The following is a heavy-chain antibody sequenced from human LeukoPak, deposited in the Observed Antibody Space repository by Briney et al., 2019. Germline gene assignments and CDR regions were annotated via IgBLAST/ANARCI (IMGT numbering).Heavy chain of an antibody. J-gene: IGHJ6*03. CDR3: ARGPNYQSLYNSYYFMNV. CDR2: IYYSGST. V-gene: IGHV4-39*07. CDR1: GFTVSSNY. Sequence: GSLRLSCAASGFTVSSNYMSWVRQPPGKGLEWIGSIYYSGSTYYNPSLKSRISISVDPSKNQFSLTLTSVTAADTAIYFCARGPNYQSLYNSYYFMNVWGTGTTVIVSS. D-gene: IGHD4/OR15-4a*01.